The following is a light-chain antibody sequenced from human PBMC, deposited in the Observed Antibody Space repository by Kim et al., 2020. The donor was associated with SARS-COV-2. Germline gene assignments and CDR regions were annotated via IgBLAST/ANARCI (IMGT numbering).Light chain of an antibody. J-gene: IGKJ2*01. Sequence: LCPGESANLSCRASQSVSSSYLAWYQQKPGQAPRLLIYGASSRATGIPDRFSGSGSGTDFTLTISRLEPEDFAVYYCQQYGSSPYTFGQGTKLEIK. V-gene: IGKV3-20*01. CDR1: QSVSSSY. CDR3: QQYGSSPYT. CDR2: GAS.